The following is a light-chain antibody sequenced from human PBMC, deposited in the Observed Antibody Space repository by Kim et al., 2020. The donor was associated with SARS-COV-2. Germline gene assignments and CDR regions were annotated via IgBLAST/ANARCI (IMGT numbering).Light chain of an antibody. CDR1: QSIGTN. V-gene: IGKV3-15*01. Sequence: SVSPGARATLSCRASQSIGTNLAWYQQKRGQAPRLLIYAASTRATCVPARFSGSGSGTEFTLTISSLQSEDLAVYYCQQYNDWWTFGQGTKVDIK. J-gene: IGKJ1*01. CDR3: QQYNDWWT. CDR2: AAS.